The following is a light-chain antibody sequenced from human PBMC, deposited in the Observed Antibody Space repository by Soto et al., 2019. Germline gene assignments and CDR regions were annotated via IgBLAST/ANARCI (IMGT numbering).Light chain of an antibody. Sequence: VLTQSPDPLSLSPGDVTTLSFRSSQSVGRYLAWYQHKPGQAPRLLIYGASTMATDIPARLSGSGSGTDFTIPVSILEDEDFELYFCQQRSNSRVTFGPGNRV. CDR3: QQRSNSRVT. J-gene: IGKJ3*01. V-gene: IGKV3-11*01. CDR2: GAS. CDR1: QSVGRY.